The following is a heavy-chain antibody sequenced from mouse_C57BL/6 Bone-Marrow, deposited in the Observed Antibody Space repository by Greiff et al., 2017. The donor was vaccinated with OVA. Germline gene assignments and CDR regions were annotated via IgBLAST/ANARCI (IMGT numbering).Heavy chain of an antibody. V-gene: IGHV10-3*01. D-gene: IGHD1-1*01. CDR3: VRDLYYYGTQFAY. CDR2: ISSKSSNYAT. CDR1: GFTFNTYA. Sequence: EVKVVESGGGLVQPKGSLKLSCAASGFTFNTYAMHWVRQAPGKGLEWVARISSKSSNYATYYADSVKDRFTISRDDSQSMLYLQMNNLKTEDTAMYYCVRDLYYYGTQFAYWGQGTLVTVSA. J-gene: IGHJ3*01.